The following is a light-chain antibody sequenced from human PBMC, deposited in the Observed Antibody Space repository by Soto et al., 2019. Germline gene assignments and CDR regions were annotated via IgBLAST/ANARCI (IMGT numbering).Light chain of an antibody. J-gene: IGLJ2*01. CDR3: SSYTSSSTYVV. V-gene: IGLV2-14*01. Sequence: QSVLTQPASVSGSPGQSITISCTGTSSDVGGYNYVSWYQQHPGKAPKLMIYDVSNRPSGVSTRFSGAKSGNTASLTISGIQAEDEADYYCSSYTSSSTYVVFGGGTKLTVL. CDR1: SSDVGGYNY. CDR2: DVS.